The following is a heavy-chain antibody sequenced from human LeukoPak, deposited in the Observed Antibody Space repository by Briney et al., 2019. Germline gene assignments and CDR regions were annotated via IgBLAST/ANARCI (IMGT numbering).Heavy chain of an antibody. J-gene: IGHJ4*02. V-gene: IGHV3-33*01. D-gene: IGHD3-10*01. CDR1: GFTLSSYG. CDR2: IWYAESYK. CDR3: ASPGSGSSSLLPFDY. Sequence: GGSLRLSCAASGFTLSSYGIHWVRQTPGKGPEWVANIWYAESYKYYGDNNKHYADSVKGRFTISRDNSKNTLYLQMNSLRAEDTAVYYCASPGSGSSSLLPFDYWGQGTLVTVSS.